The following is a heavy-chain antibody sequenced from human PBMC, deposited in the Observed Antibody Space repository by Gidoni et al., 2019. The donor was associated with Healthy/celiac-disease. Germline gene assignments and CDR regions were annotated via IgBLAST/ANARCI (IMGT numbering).Heavy chain of an antibody. V-gene: IGHV3-23*01. J-gene: IGHJ4*02. CDR3: AKGHSSGWYPYYFDY. Sequence: SWVRQAPGKGLEWVSAISGSGGSTYYADSVKGRFTISRDNSKNTLYLQMNSLRAEDTAVYYCAKGHSSGWYPYYFDYWGQGTLVTVSS. CDR2: ISGSGGST. D-gene: IGHD6-19*01.